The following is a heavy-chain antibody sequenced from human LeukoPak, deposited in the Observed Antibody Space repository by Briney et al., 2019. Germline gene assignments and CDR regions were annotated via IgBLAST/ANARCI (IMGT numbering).Heavy chain of an antibody. CDR3: ARDIGGYGSGSYYHY. CDR1: GYSISSGCY. Sequence: SETLSLTCTVSGYSISSGCYWGWIRQPPGKGLEWIGYIYYSGSTYYNPSLKSRVTISVDTSKNQFSLKLSSVTAADTAVYYCARDIGGYGSGSYYHYWGQGTLVTVSS. CDR2: IYYSGST. D-gene: IGHD3-10*01. V-gene: IGHV4-38-2*02. J-gene: IGHJ4*02.